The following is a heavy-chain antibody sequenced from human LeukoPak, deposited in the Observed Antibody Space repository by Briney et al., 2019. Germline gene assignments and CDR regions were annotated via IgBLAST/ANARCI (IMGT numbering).Heavy chain of an antibody. J-gene: IGHJ4*02. CDR3: ARDRVGKVDTGAVEY. V-gene: IGHV3-9*01. CDR2: INGDGGGV. CDR1: KFTFRYYA. Sequence: GGSLRLSCVGSKFTFRYYAMHWVRQAPGRGLEWVAGINGDGGGVAYADSVVGRFTISRDYAETSLYLQMNSLRPEDTALYYCARDRVGKVDTGAVEYWGQGTQVAVSS. D-gene: IGHD5-18*01.